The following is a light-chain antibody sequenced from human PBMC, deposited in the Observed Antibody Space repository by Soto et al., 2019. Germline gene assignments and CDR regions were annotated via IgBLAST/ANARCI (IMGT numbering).Light chain of an antibody. CDR3: QQLYDYPIT. Sequence: EILMTQSPATLSVSPGERATVSCRASQSVSSNLAWYQQKPGQAPRLLIYGASTRATGIPARFSGSGSGTEFTLTISSLQSEDFAVYYCQQLYDYPITFGPGTKVDVK. J-gene: IGKJ3*01. CDR2: GAS. V-gene: IGKV3-15*01. CDR1: QSVSSN.